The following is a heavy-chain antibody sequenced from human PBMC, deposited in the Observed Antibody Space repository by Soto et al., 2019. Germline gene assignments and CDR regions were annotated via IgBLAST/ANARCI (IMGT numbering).Heavy chain of an antibody. V-gene: IGHV6-1*01. CDR1: GDSVSSNSAA. CDR3: ARDLLPSTYYYCSGSYNSFDY. J-gene: IGHJ4*02. D-gene: IGHD3-10*01. CDR2: TYYRSKWYN. Sequence: PSQTLSLTRAISGDSVSSNSAAWNLIWQSPSRGLEWLGRTYYRSKWYNDYAVSVKSRITINPDTSKNQFSLQLNSVTPEDTAVYYCARDLLPSTYYYCSGSYNSFDYWGQGTLVTVSS.